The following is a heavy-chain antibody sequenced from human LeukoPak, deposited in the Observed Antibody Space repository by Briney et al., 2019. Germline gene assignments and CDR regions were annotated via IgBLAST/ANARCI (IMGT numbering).Heavy chain of an antibody. V-gene: IGHV1-8*01. CDR2: MNPNSANT. D-gene: IGHD6-13*01. CDR3: ARLASSSWPLYYYYGMDV. Sequence: ASVKVSCKASGYTFTSYDINWVRQATGQGLEWMGWMNPNSANTGYAQKFQGRVTMTRNTSISTAYMELSSPRSEDTAVYYCARLASSSWPLYYYYGMDVWGQGTTVTVSS. J-gene: IGHJ6*02. CDR1: GYTFTSYD.